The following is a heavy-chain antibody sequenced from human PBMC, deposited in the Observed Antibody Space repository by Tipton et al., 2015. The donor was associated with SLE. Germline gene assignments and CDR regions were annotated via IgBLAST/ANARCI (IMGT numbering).Heavy chain of an antibody. CDR3: ARGGGSYYDY. V-gene: IGHV4-4*07. CDR2: IYTSAST. J-gene: IGHJ4*02. Sequence: TLSLTCTVSGDSISDSYWNWVRQPAGKGLEWIGRIYTSASTIYNPSLKSRVTLSSDTPKNQFSLRVRSVTAADTAVYYCARGGGSYYDYWGQGTLVTVSS. CDR1: GDSISDSY. D-gene: IGHD1-26*01.